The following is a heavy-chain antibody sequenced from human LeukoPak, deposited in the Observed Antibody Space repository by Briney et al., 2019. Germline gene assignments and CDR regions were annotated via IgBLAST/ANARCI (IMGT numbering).Heavy chain of an antibody. CDR2: IYYSGST. D-gene: IGHD3-3*01. CDR1: GGSISSYY. Sequence: SGTLSLTCTVSGGSISSYYWSWIRQPPGKGLEWIGYIYYSGSTNYNPSLKSRVTISVDTSKNQFSLKLSSVTAADTAVYYCAREAAPSEGYDFWSGYYTNGMDVWGQGTTVTVSS. V-gene: IGHV4-59*01. CDR3: AREAAPSEGYDFWSGYYTNGMDV. J-gene: IGHJ6*02.